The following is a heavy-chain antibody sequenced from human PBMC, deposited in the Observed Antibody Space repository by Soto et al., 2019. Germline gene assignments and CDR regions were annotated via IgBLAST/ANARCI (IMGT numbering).Heavy chain of an antibody. D-gene: IGHD2-21*01. J-gene: IGHJ5*02. CDR2: IYVTGAV. CDR3: ARLRIATNNYKWFDP. CDR1: GAALNSGNYY. Sequence: PSETLSLTCSGSGAALNSGNYYWSWIRQVPGKGLEWIGHIYVTGAVDYNPSLRDRITISQDTSERQFSLNLRLVTAADTDVYYCARLRIATNNYKWFDPWGQGTLVTVSS. V-gene: IGHV4-31*03.